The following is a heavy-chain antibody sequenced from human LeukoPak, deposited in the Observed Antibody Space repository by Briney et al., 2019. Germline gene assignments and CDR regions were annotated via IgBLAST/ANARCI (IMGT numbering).Heavy chain of an antibody. Sequence: GGSLRLSCAASGFTLSSYWMSWVRQAPGKGLEWVANIKQDGSEKYYVDSVKGRFTISRDNAKNSLYLQMNSLRAEDTAVYYCARGASYGGNWGVDYWGQGTLVTVSS. CDR3: ARGASYGGNWGVDY. CDR1: GFTLSSYW. J-gene: IGHJ4*02. V-gene: IGHV3-7*01. D-gene: IGHD4-23*01. CDR2: IKQDGSEK.